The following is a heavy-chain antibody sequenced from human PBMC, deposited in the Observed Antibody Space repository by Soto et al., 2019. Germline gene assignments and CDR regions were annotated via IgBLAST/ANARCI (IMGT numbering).Heavy chain of an antibody. V-gene: IGHV5-51*01. Sequence: GESLKISCKGSGYSFTSYWIGWVRQMPGKGLEWMGIIYPGDSDTRYSPSFQGQVTISADKSISTAYLQWSSLKASDTAMYYCARQGLWSYCYYGMDVWGQGTTVTVSS. CDR2: IYPGDSDT. J-gene: IGHJ6*02. CDR1: GYSFTSYW. D-gene: IGHD5-18*01. CDR3: ARQGLWSYCYYGMDV.